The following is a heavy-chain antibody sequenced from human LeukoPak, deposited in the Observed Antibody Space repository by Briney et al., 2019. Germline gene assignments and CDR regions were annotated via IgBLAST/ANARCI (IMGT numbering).Heavy chain of an antibody. V-gene: IGHV3-23*01. D-gene: IGHD3-10*01. CDR2: ISGSGGST. CDR1: GFTFSSYA. CDR3: AKDFSLLWFGEYSG. J-gene: IGHJ4*02. Sequence: GGSQRLSCAASGFTFSSYAMSWVRQAPGKGLEWVSAISGSGGSTYYADSVKGRFTISRDNSKNTLYLQMNSLRAEDTAVYYCAKDFSLLWFGEYSGWGQGTLVTVSS.